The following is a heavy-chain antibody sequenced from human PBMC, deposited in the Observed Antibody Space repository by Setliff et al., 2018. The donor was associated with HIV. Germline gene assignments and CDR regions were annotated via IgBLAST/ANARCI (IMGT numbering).Heavy chain of an antibody. Sequence: GGSLRLSCAATGFTFSSYVLHWVRQAPGKGLEWVAVMSTGGGIKICADSVKGRFTISRDNSRNTLFLQVKSLTAEDTAIYYCGKDSSDWSDGWGQGTLVTVSS. CDR3: GKDSSDWSDG. CDR1: GFTFSSYV. V-gene: IGHV3-30*18. CDR2: MSTGGGIK. J-gene: IGHJ5*02. D-gene: IGHD3-22*01.